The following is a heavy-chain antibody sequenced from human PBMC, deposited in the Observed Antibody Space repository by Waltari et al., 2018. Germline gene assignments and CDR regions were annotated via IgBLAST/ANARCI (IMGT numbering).Heavy chain of an antibody. CDR2: YYHTGRT. V-gene: IGHV4-39*07. CDR1: GGSIARTTSY. CDR3: ARASRCGNDSCVLSSNWFDP. D-gene: IGHD2-21*02. J-gene: IGHJ5*02. Sequence: QVQLRESGPALVTPSETLSLTCFVSGGSIARTTSYLGWLRRPPGKALEWIGSYYHTGRTYYKQSCRSRVSISLDKSKNQFSLQMTSVTAADTAVYYCARASRCGNDSCVLSSNWFDPWGQGTLVTVSS.